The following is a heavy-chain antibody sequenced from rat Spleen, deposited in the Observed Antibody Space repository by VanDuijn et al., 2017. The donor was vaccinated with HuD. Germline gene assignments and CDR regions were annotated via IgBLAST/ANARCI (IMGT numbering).Heavy chain of an antibody. Sequence: QVQLKESGPGLVQPSETLSLTCTVSGFSLTSYSVSWVRQPSGKGPEWMGRMWYDGDIAYNSALKSRLSISRDTSKNQVFLKMNNLQTEDTAMYFCGRSDYASPYYFDYWGQGVMVTVSS. CDR1: GFSLTSYS. D-gene: IGHD1-12*01. CDR2: MWYDGDI. J-gene: IGHJ2*01. CDR3: GRSDYASPYYFDY. V-gene: IGHV2-34*01.